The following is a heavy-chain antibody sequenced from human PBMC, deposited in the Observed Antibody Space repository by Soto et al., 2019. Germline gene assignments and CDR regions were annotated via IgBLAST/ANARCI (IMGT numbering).Heavy chain of an antibody. J-gene: IGHJ4*02. CDR1: GGSISSRTFW. D-gene: IGHD4-4*01. CDR2: MYYSGSS. CDR3: ARNPRDDYNYGGSGIFDD. Sequence: QLQLQESGPGLVKPSETLSLTCSVSGGSISSRTFWWAWIRQPPGKGLEWIGDMYYSGSSYSSPALKCRVTHSVDPSTNQLSLKLNSVTAADTAVYYCARNPRDDYNYGGSGIFDDWGQVTLVTVSS. V-gene: IGHV4-39*01.